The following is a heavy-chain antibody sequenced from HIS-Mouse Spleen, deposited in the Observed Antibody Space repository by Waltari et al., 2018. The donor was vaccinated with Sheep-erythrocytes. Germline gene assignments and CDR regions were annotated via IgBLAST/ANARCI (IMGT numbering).Heavy chain of an antibody. CDR1: GFTFSSYG. Sequence: QVQLVESGGGVVQPGRSLRLSCAASGFTFSSYGMHWVRQAPGKGLEWVAVISYDGSNKYYADSVEGRFTISRDNSKNTLYLQMNSLRAEDTAVYYCAKGDAMVYDAFDIWGQGTMVTVSS. V-gene: IGHV3-30*18. CDR2: ISYDGSNK. CDR3: AKGDAMVYDAFDI. D-gene: IGHD2-8*01. J-gene: IGHJ3*02.